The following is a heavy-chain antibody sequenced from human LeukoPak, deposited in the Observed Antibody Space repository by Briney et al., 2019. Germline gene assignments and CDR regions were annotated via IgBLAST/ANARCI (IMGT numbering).Heavy chain of an antibody. D-gene: IGHD6-13*01. Sequence: PSETLSLTCTVSGGSISSSSYYWGWIRQPPGKGLEWIGSIYYSGSTYYNPSLKSRVTISVDTSKNQFSLKLSSVTAADTAVYYCARGRGIAAATDYWGQGTLVTVSS. CDR1: GGSISSSSYY. J-gene: IGHJ4*02. CDR3: ARGRGIAAATDY. CDR2: IYYSGST. V-gene: IGHV4-39*07.